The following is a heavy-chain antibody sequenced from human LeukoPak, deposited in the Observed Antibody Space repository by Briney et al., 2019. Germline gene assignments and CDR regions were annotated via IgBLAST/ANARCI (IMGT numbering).Heavy chain of an antibody. CDR2: IRYDGSNK. CDR3: AKDDLRYCSSTSCYYMDV. CDR1: GFTFSSYG. Sequence: PGGSLRLSCAASGFTFSSYGMHWVRQAPGKGLEWVAFIRYDGSNKYYADSVKGRFTISRDNSKNTLYLQMNSLRAEDTAVYYCAKDDLRYCSSTSCYYMDVWGKGTTVTVSS. V-gene: IGHV3-30*02. D-gene: IGHD2-2*01. J-gene: IGHJ6*03.